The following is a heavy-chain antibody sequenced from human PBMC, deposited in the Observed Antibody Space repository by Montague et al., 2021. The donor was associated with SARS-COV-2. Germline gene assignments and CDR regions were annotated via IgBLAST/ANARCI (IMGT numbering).Heavy chain of an antibody. CDR1: GFTFSRYS. CDR3: ARRCSGGSCSPATYYYYGMDV. J-gene: IGHJ6*02. CDR2: ISSSSSYI. V-gene: IGHV3-21*01. D-gene: IGHD2-15*01. Sequence: SLRLSCAASGFTFSRYSMNWVRQAPGKGLEWVSSISSSSSYIYYADSVKGRFTISRDNAKNSLYLQMNSLRAEDTAVYYCARRCSGGSCSPATYYYYGMDVWGQGTTVTVSS.